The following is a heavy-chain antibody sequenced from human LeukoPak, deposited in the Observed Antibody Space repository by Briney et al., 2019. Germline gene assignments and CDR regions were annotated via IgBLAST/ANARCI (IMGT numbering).Heavy chain of an antibody. CDR3: ARGEGSGSYYFIGYYYYMDV. V-gene: IGHV1-2*02. Sequence: ASVKCSCKASGYTFTGYYMHWVRQAPGQGLEWIGWINPNSGGTNYAQKFQGRVTMTRDTYISTAYMELSRLRSDDTDVYYCARGEGSGSYYFIGYYYYMDVWGKGTTVTVSS. J-gene: IGHJ6*03. D-gene: IGHD3-10*01. CDR1: GYTFTGYY. CDR2: INPNSGGT.